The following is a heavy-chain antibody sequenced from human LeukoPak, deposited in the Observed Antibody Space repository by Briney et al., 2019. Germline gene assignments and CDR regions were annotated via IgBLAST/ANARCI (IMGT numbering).Heavy chain of an antibody. Sequence: PGGSLRLSCAGSGFTFSRHWMHWVRQAPGKGLEWVSSISSSSSYIYYADSVKGRFTISRDNAKNSLYLQMNSLRAEDTAVYYCARIEEPRPFTVTEYYYYGMDVWGQGTTVTVSS. D-gene: IGHD4-17*01. CDR1: GFTFSRHW. CDR2: ISSSSSYI. J-gene: IGHJ6*02. V-gene: IGHV3-21*01. CDR3: ARIEEPRPFTVTEYYYYGMDV.